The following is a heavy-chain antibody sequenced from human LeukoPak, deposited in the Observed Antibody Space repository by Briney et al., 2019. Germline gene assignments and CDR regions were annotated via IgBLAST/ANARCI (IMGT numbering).Heavy chain of an antibody. CDR1: GFTFSSYA. V-gene: IGHV3-23*01. J-gene: IGHJ4*02. Sequence: GGSLRLSCAASGFTFSSYAMSWVRQAPGKGLEWVSAISGSGGSTYYADSVKGRFTISRDNSKNTLYLQMNSPRAEDTAVYYCAKGELAAQKGYWGQGTLVTVSS. CDR3: AKGELAAQKGY. D-gene: IGHD1-7*01. CDR2: ISGSGGST.